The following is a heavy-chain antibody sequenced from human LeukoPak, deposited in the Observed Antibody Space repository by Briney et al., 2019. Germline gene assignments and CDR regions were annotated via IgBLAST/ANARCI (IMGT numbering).Heavy chain of an antibody. CDR2: ISGSGGST. CDR3: AKDVHPVSGDGYTNYYYYGVDV. J-gene: IGHJ6*02. V-gene: IGHV3-23*01. CDR1: GFTFSGYA. D-gene: IGHD5-24*01. Sequence: PGGSLRLFCAASGFTFSGYAMSWVRQAPGKGLEWVSAISGSGGSTYYADSVKGRFTISRDNSKNTLYPQMNSLRAEDTAVYYCAKDVHPVSGDGYTNYYYYGVDVWGQGTTVTVSS.